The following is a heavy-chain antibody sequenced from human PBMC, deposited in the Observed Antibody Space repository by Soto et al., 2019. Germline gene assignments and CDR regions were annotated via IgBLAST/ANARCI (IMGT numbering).Heavy chain of an antibody. D-gene: IGHD3-10*01. J-gene: IGHJ3*01. CDR3: ARESFYGSGSFYRDAFDV. CDR2: IVPMSGTA. V-gene: IGHV1-69*13. Sequence: SVKVSCKSSGGTLSSYGIHWVRHAPGQGLEWMGGIVPMSGTANYAQKFQGRVVISVDESTRAAYMELSSLRSEDTAMYYCARESFYGSGSFYRDAFDVWGQGTMVTVSS. CDR1: GGTLSSYG.